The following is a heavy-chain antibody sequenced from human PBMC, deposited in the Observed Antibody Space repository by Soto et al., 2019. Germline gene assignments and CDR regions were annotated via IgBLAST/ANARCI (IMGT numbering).Heavy chain of an antibody. J-gene: IGHJ4*02. CDR3: ARGIDSSGYYYYFDY. V-gene: IGHV1-69*02. CDR2: IIPILGIA. Sequence: QVQLVQSGAAVKKPGSSVKVSCKASGGTFSSYTISWVRQAPGQGLEWMGRIIPILGIANYAQKFQGRVTITADKSTSTAYMELSSLRSEDTAVYYCARGIDSSGYYYYFDYWGQGTLVTVSS. CDR1: GGTFSSYT. D-gene: IGHD3-22*01.